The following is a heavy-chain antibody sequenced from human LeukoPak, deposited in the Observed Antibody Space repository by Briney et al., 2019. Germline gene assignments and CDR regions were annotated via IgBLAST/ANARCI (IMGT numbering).Heavy chain of an antibody. CDR2: IYPGDSDT. D-gene: IGHD3-10*01. V-gene: IGHV5-51*01. CDR1: GYSFTSYW. CDR3: ATLVGYGSFFDY. J-gene: IGHJ4*02. Sequence: WESLKISCKGPGYSFTSYWIGWVRHVPGKGLEYMGIIYPGDSDTRYSPSFQGQVTISADKSISTAYLQWSSLKASDTAMYYCATLVGYGSFFDYWGQGTLVTVSS.